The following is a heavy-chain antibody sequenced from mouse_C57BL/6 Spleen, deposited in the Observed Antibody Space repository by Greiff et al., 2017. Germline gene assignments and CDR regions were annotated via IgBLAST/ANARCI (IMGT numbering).Heavy chain of an antibody. Sequence: QVQLQQSGPELVKPGASVKISCKASGYAFSSSWMNWVKQRPGKGLEWIGRIYPGDGDTNYNGKFKGKATLTADKSSSTAYMQLSSLTSEDSAVYFCARYYDYERNWGQGTTLTVSS. V-gene: IGHV1-82*01. D-gene: IGHD2-4*01. CDR1: GYAFSSSW. J-gene: IGHJ2*01. CDR2: IYPGDGDT. CDR3: ARYYDYERN.